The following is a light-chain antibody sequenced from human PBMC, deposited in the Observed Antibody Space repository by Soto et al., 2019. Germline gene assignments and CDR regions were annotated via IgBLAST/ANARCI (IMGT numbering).Light chain of an antibody. CDR3: SSYTRSSTQV. J-gene: IGLJ1*01. Sequence: QSVLTQPASVSGSPGQSLTISCSGTSSDVGAYNYVSWYQLHPGKAPKLIISEVRNRPSGVSSRFSGSKSANTASLTISGLQAEDEADYYCSSYTRSSTQVFGTGTKVTVL. CDR1: SSDVGAYNY. V-gene: IGLV2-14*01. CDR2: EVR.